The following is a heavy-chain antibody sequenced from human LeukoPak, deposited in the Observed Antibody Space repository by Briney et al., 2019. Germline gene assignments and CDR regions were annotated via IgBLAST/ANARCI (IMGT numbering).Heavy chain of an antibody. Sequence: GGSLRLSCAASGFTFSSYSMNWVRQAPGKGLEWVSSISSSSSYIYHADSVKGRFTISRDNAKNSLYLQMNSLRAEDTAVYYCARGPSILRFLEWLLPRIDYWGQGTLVTVSS. J-gene: IGHJ4*02. D-gene: IGHD3-3*01. CDR1: GFTFSSYS. V-gene: IGHV3-21*01. CDR3: ARGPSILRFLEWLLPRIDY. CDR2: ISSSSSYI.